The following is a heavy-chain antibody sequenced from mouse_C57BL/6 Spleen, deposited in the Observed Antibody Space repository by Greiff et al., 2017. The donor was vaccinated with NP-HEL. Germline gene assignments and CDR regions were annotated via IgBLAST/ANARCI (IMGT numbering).Heavy chain of an antibody. Sequence: QVQLKQPGAELVKPGASVKLSCKASGYTFTSYWMHWVKQRPGQGLEWIGMIHPNSGSTNYNEKFKSKATLTVDKSSSTAYMQLSSLTSEDSAVYYCARRAYYYGSSYYAMDYWGQGTSVTVSS. CDR2: IHPNSGST. CDR1: GYTFTSYW. CDR3: ARRAYYYGSSYYAMDY. J-gene: IGHJ4*01. V-gene: IGHV1-64*01. D-gene: IGHD1-1*01.